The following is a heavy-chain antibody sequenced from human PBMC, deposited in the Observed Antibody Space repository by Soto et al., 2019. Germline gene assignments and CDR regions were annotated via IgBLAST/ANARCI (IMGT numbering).Heavy chain of an antibody. CDR3: ARMLSVNYYSDYVDV. Sequence: QVTLKESGPVLVNPTETLTLTCTVAGFSLRNARMGVSWIRQPPGKALEWLAHVLSNDEKSYNTSPQTKVTISKDTSKSQVVLTMTSMDPVDTATYFCARMLSVNYYSDYVDVWGEGTTVTASS. D-gene: IGHD3-22*01. J-gene: IGHJ6*03. CDR1: GFSLRNARMG. V-gene: IGHV2-26*01. CDR2: VLSNDEK.